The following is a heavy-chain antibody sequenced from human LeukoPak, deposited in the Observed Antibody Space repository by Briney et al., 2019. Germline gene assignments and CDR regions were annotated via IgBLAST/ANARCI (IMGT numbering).Heavy chain of an antibody. J-gene: IGHJ4*02. CDR3: ARDGPAQMVDLDY. V-gene: IGHV1-2*02. CDR2: IHPNNGDT. D-gene: IGHD3-10*01. CDR1: GYIFSGTGWY. Sequence: PVDSVKVSCKASGYIFSGTGWYLYWLRQAPGQGLECMGWIHPNNGDTAYAQKFEGRVAMTRDTSISTAYMELRRLRPDDTAVYFCARDGPAQMVDLDYWGQGTLVTVSS.